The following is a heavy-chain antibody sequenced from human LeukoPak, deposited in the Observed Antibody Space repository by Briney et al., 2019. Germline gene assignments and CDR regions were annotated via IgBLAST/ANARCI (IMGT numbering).Heavy chain of an antibody. V-gene: IGHV3-30*01. CDR2: ISYDGSNK. CDR3: ARDAYSGSYLDY. Sequence: QAGGSLRLSCAASGFTFSSYAMHWVRQAPGKGLEWVAVISYDGSNKYYADSVKGRFTISRDNSKNTLYLQMNSLRAEDTAVYYCARDAYSGSYLDYWGQGTLVTASS. D-gene: IGHD1-26*01. CDR1: GFTFSSYA. J-gene: IGHJ4*02.